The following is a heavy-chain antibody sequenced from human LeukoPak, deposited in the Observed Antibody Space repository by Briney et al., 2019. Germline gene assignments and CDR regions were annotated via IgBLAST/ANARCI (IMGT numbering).Heavy chain of an antibody. V-gene: IGHV3-21*01. CDR2: ISSSSSYI. CDR1: GFTFSSYS. J-gene: IGHJ3*02. CDR3: ARDRIQLWLDAFDI. D-gene: IGHD5-18*01. Sequence: GGSLRLSCAASGFTFSSYSMNWVRQAPGKGLEWVSSISSSSSYIYYADSVKGRFTISRDNAKNSLHLQMNSLRAEDTAVYYCARDRIQLWLDAFDIWGQGTMVTVSS.